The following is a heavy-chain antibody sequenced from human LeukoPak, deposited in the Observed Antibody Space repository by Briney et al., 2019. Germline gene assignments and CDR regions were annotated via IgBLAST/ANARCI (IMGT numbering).Heavy chain of an antibody. CDR2: IYTSGST. CDR1: GGSISSYY. V-gene: IGHV4-4*07. CDR3: ARMDAVVVVTAHDVFDI. Sequence: KPSETLSLTCTVSGGSISSYYWSWLRQPAGKGLEWIGRIYTSGSTNYNPSLKSRVTMSVDTSKNQFSLRLSSVTAADTAVYYCARMDAVVVVTAHDVFDIWGQGTMVTVSS. D-gene: IGHD2-15*01. J-gene: IGHJ3*02.